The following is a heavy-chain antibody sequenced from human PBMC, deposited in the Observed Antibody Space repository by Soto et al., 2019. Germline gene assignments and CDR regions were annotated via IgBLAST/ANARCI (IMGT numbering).Heavy chain of an antibody. Sequence: SETLSLTCAVYGGSFSGDHWSWIRQPPGKGLEWIGEINHSGRTNYNPSLKSRVTISVDTSKKQIFLKLNSVTAADTAVYYCARRYCSSTSCLAGFDPWGRGTLVTVSS. V-gene: IGHV4-34*01. CDR2: INHSGRT. J-gene: IGHJ5*02. D-gene: IGHD2-2*01. CDR1: GGSFSGDH. CDR3: ARRYCSSTSCLAGFDP.